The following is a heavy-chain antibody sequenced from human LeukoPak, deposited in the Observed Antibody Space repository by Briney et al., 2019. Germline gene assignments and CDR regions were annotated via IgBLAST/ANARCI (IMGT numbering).Heavy chain of an antibody. Sequence: TGGSLRLSCAASGFTFSSYSINWVRQAPGKGLEWVSSISNRGTYIYYADSVKGRFTISRDNAKNSLFLQMNSLRAEDTAVYYCARQKGGFRAAAGGRGPTDYWGQGTLVTVSS. CDR2: ISNRGTYI. CDR3: ARQKGGFRAAAGGRGPTDY. D-gene: IGHD6-13*01. CDR1: GFTFSSYS. J-gene: IGHJ4*02. V-gene: IGHV3-21*01.